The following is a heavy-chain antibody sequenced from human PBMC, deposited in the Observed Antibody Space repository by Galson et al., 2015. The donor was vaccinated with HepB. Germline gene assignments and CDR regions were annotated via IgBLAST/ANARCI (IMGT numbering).Heavy chain of an antibody. Sequence: SLRLSCAASGFTFSSYSMNWVRQAPGTGLEWIAYISHNTWTRFYADSVKGRFTVSRDNNKNSVDLQLSSLSADDTAVYFCARERRPNHGYYWAMDAWGQGTTVTVSS. CDR1: GFTFSSYS. J-gene: IGHJ6*02. CDR2: ISHNTWTR. CDR3: ARERRPNHGYYWAMDA. V-gene: IGHV3-48*04.